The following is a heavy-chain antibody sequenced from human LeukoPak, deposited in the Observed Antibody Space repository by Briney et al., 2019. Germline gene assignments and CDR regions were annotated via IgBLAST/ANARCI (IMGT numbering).Heavy chain of an antibody. D-gene: IGHD6-13*01. CDR3: ARGWEHYSSSLDY. CDR2: IYTGGST. CDR1: GVSITTGNDY. J-gene: IGHJ4*02. Sequence: SETLSLTCNVSGVSITTGNDYWGWIRQPRGKGLEWIANIYTGGSTYYNPALKNRAAISIDTANDQFFLRLMSVTAADTAVYYCARGWEHYSSSLDYWGQGTLVTVSS. V-gene: IGHV4-39*07.